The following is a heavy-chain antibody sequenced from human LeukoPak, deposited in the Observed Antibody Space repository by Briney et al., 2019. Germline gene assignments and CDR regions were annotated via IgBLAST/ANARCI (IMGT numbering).Heavy chain of an antibody. D-gene: IGHD3-16*01. CDR1: GFTFDDYA. V-gene: IGHV3-9*01. CDR3: ARDRATML. Sequence: GGSLRLSCAASGFTFDDYAMHWVRQAPGKGLEWVSGISWNSGSIGYADSVKGRFTISRDNAKNSLYLQMNSLGAEDTAVYYCARDRATMLWGQGTLVTVSS. J-gene: IGHJ4*02. CDR2: ISWNSGSI.